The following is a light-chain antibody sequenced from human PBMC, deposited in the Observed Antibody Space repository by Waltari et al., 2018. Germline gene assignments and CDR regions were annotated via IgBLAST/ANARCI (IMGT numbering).Light chain of an antibody. V-gene: IGLV2-14*01. CDR1: RSDIGAYDY. J-gene: IGLJ1*01. Sequence: QSGLTQPASVSGSPGQSITISCIGTRSDIGAYDYVSWYQQHPGQAPKLLIYDVRDRPSGGSHRFSGSKSGNAASLTISGLQAEDEATYYCSSPTTRSTQVFGSGTKVTV. CDR3: SSPTTRSTQV. CDR2: DVR.